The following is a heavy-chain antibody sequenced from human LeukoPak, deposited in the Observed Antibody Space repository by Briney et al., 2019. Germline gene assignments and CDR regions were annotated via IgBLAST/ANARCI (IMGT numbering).Heavy chain of an antibody. J-gene: IGHJ4*02. Sequence: QPGGSLRLSCSASGFIFSTYAMTWVRQAPGKGLEWVSAISGSGGSTYHADSVKGRFTISRDNSKNTLFLQMNSLRAEDTAVYYCARGSIVGARGLGDYWGQGTLVTVSS. CDR1: GFIFSTYA. D-gene: IGHD1-26*01. CDR3: ARGSIVGARGLGDY. V-gene: IGHV3-23*01. CDR2: ISGSGGST.